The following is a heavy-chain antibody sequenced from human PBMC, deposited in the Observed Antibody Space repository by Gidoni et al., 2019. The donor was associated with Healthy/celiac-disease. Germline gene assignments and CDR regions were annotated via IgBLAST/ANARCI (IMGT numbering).Heavy chain of an antibody. CDR3: ARHHSDSSGFGVDY. J-gene: IGHJ4*02. CDR2: IYYRGST. CDR1: GGGSSSSSYY. V-gene: IGHV4-39*01. D-gene: IGHD3-22*01. Sequence: QLQLQESGPGLAKPAETLSITCNGSGGGSSSSSYYWGWVRQPPGKGLEWIGSIYYRGSTSSTPSLKSRVTISVATSTDHFSLKLRSVTAAAPAVYSCARHHSDSSGFGVDYWGQGTLVTVSS.